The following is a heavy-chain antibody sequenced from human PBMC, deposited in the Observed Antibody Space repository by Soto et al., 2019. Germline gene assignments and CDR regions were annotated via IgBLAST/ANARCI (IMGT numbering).Heavy chain of an antibody. CDR2: IYWDDDD. J-gene: IGHJ4*02. V-gene: IGHV2-5*02. Sequence: QITLKESGPTLMKPTQTLTLTCTFSGFSLDTIGVGVGWIRQPPGKALEWLALIYWDDDDRYSPSLKSRLTVTKDTSRNQVVLTLANVDAVDTATYYCTHCTYDFSSASVYYFDYWGQGTPVTVSS. D-gene: IGHD3-3*01. CDR1: GFSLDTIGVG. CDR3: THCTYDFSSASVYYFDY.